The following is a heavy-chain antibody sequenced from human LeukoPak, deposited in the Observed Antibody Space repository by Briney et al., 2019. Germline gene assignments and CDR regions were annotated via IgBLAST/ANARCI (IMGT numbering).Heavy chain of an antibody. D-gene: IGHD3-22*01. V-gene: IGHV1-69*05. Sequence: ASVKVSCKASGGTFSSYAISWVRQAPGQGLEWMGGIIPIFGTANYAQKFQGRVTITTDESTSTAYMELSSLRSEDTAVYYCARNSISDYYDSSGYLDYWGQGTLVTVSS. CDR2: IIPIFGTA. CDR1: GGTFSSYA. CDR3: ARNSISDYYDSSGYLDY. J-gene: IGHJ4*02.